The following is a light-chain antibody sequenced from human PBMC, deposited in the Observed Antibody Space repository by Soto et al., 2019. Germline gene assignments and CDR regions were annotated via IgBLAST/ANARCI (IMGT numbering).Light chain of an antibody. Sequence: QSVLTEPPSASGSPGQSVAMSCTATSSDVGGYNYVSWYQQHPSKALTLIIYEVHEPPSGVPDRFSGSKSGNTASLTVSGLQAEDEADYYCSSYAGSRNVFGTGTKVTAL. J-gene: IGLJ1*01. CDR2: EVH. CDR1: SSDVGGYNY. V-gene: IGLV2-8*01. CDR3: SSYAGSRNV.